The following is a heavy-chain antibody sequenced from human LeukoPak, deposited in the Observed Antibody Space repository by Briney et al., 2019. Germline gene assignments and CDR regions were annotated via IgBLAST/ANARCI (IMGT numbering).Heavy chain of an antibody. CDR3: AKDLEILTGYYRSGVLDP. Sequence: GGSLRLSCAASGFTFSSYSMNWVRQAPGKGLEWVSYISSSSSTIYYADSVKGRFTISRDNSKNTLYLQMNSLRAEDTAVYYCAKDLEILTGYYRSGVLDPWGQGTLVTVSS. CDR1: GFTFSSYS. V-gene: IGHV3-48*01. CDR2: ISSSSSTI. D-gene: IGHD3-9*01. J-gene: IGHJ5*02.